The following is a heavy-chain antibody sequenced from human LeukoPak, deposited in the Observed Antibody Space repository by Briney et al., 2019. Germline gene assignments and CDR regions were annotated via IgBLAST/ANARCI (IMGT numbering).Heavy chain of an antibody. CDR2: INTNTGNP. V-gene: IGHV7-4-1*02. D-gene: IGHD6-13*01. CDR1: GYTFTSYA. CDR3: ARDLAAAGRNWVNWFDP. Sequence: ASVKVSYKASGYTFTSYAMNWVRQAPGQGLEWVGWINTNTGNPTYAQGFTGRFVFSLDTSVSTAYLQISSLKAEDTAVYYCARDLAAAGRNWVNWFDPWGQGTLVTVSS. J-gene: IGHJ5*02.